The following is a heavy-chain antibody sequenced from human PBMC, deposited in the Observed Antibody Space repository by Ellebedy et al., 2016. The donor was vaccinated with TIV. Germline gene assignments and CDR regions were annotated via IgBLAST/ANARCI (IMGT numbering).Heavy chain of an antibody. CDR3: ARGGITGNKIGIKGDYYYYGMDV. CDR2: ISYDGSNK. V-gene: IGHV3-30-3*01. Sequence: PGGSLRLSCAASGFTFSSYAMHWVRQAPGKGLEWVAVISYDGSNKYYADSVKGRFTISRDNSKNTLYLQMNSLRAEDTAVYYCARGGITGNKIGIKGDYYYYGMDVWGQGTTVTVSS. D-gene: IGHD1-20*01. J-gene: IGHJ6*02. CDR1: GFTFSSYA.